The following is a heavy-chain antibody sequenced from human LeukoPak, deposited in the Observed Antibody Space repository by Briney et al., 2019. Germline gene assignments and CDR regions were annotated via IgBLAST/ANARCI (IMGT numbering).Heavy chain of an antibody. CDR2: IYPGDSDS. CDR3: ARWITMLRGVTPTPDY. D-gene: IGHD3-10*01. Sequence: GESLKISCKGSGYNFSNYWIGWVRQMPGKGLEWMGIIYPGDSDSRYSPSFQGQVTISADKSISTAYLQWSSLKASDTAMYYCARWITMLRGVTPTPDYWGQGTLVTVSA. J-gene: IGHJ4*02. CDR1: GYNFSNYW. V-gene: IGHV5-51*01.